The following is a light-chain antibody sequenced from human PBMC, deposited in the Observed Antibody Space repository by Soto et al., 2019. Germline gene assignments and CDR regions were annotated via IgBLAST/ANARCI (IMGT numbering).Light chain of an antibody. CDR3: QQYGSPIT. J-gene: IGKJ4*01. V-gene: IGKV3-20*01. CDR2: GAS. CDR1: QSVSSSY. Sequence: EIVLTQSPGTLSLSPGGRATLSCRASQSVSSSYLAWYQQKPGQAPRLLIYGASSRATGIPDRFSGSGSGTDFTLTISRLEPEDFAVYYCQQYGSPITFGGGTKVDIK.